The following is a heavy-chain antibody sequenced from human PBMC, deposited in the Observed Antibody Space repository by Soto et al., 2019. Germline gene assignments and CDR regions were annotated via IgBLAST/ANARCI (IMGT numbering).Heavy chain of an antibody. CDR3: ASQAAGTYPVTKYYYYYGMDV. CDR1: GYSFTSYW. J-gene: IGHJ6*02. D-gene: IGHD6-13*01. CDR2: IYPGDSDT. Sequence: PGESLKISCKGSGYSFTSYWIGWVRQMPGKGLEWMGIIYPGDSDTRYSPSFQGQVTISADKSISTAYLQWSSLKASDTAMYYCASQAAGTYPVTKYYYYYGMDVWGQGTTVTVSS. V-gene: IGHV5-51*01.